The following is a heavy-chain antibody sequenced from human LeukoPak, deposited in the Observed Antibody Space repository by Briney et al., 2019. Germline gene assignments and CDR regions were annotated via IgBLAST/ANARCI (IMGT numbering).Heavy chain of an antibody. CDR1: GFTFSSYW. J-gene: IGHJ4*02. CDR3: ARDLGPWYSRTWGYDY. V-gene: IGHV3-7*01. D-gene: IGHD6-13*01. CDR2: IKQDGSEK. Sequence: GGSLRLSCAASGFTFSSYWMSWVRQASGKGLEWVANIKQDGSEKYYVDSVKGRFTISRDNAKNSLFLQMNSLRAEDTAVYYCARDLGPWYSRTWGYDYWGQGTLVTVSS.